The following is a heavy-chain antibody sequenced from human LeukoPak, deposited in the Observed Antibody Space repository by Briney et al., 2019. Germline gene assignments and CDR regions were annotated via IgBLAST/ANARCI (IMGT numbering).Heavy chain of an antibody. Sequence: AGTLSPTCAAYGFSFSGYYRSWVRQPPGKGLEWVARIYNGGSNNYNAALERRRIISVGTSKNQLSLNLSSVTAADTAVYYCAREKPHCDAFDIWGQGTMVTVSS. CDR1: GFSFSGYY. J-gene: IGHJ3*02. V-gene: IGHV4-4*07. CDR3: AREKPHCDAFDI. CDR2: IYNGGSN.